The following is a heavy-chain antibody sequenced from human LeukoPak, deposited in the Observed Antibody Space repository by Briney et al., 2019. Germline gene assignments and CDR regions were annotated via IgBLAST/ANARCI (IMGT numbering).Heavy chain of an antibody. Sequence: PGGSLRLSCAASGFTFSSYSMNWVRQAPGKGLEWVASISSSSSYIYYADSVKGRFTISRDNAKNSLYLHMHSLRAEDTAVYYCAREVYYYDSSGLGFDYWGQGTLVTVSS. V-gene: IGHV3-21*01. D-gene: IGHD3-22*01. J-gene: IGHJ4*02. CDR2: ISSSSSYI. CDR3: AREVYYYDSSGLGFDY. CDR1: GFTFSSYS.